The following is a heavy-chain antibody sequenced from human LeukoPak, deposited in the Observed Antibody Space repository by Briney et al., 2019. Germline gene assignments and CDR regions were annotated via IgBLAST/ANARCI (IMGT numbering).Heavy chain of an antibody. CDR2: ISFDGSKK. CDR3: ARDLFENIVVVVAATPGDY. V-gene: IGHV3-30*03. D-gene: IGHD2-15*01. J-gene: IGHJ4*02. CDR1: GFTFSSYG. Sequence: LSGRSLRLSCAASGFTFSSYGMHWVRQAPGKGLEWVAVISFDGSKKYYADSVKGRFTISRDNSKNTLYLQMNSLRAEDTAVYYCARDLFENIVVVVAATPGDYWGQGTLVTVSS.